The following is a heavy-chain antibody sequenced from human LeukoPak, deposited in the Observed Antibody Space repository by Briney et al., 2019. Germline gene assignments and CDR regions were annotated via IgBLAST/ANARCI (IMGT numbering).Heavy chain of an antibody. Sequence: ASVKVSCKASGYTFTGYYMHWVRQAPGQGLERMGWINPNSGGTNYAQKFQGRVSMTRDTSISTAYMELSRLRSDDAAVYYCARDTGDYYGSGSYYNPWGQGTLVTVSS. D-gene: IGHD3-10*01. V-gene: IGHV1-2*02. J-gene: IGHJ5*02. CDR2: INPNSGGT. CDR3: ARDTGDYYGSGSYYNP. CDR1: GYTFTGYY.